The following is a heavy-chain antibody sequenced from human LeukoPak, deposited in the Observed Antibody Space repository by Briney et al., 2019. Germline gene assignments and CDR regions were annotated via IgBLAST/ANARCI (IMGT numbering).Heavy chain of an antibody. CDR3: ARSGSCAPHYFDC. D-gene: IGHD1-26*01. J-gene: IGHJ4*02. V-gene: IGHV4-61*02. CDR2: IYTSGST. Sequence: PSETLSLTSTVSGGSISSGSYYWSWIRQPAGKGLEWIGRIYTSGSTNHNPSLKSRVTISGDTYKNQFYLELNSVTAADTAVYYCARSGSCAPHYFDCWGQGTLVTVSS. CDR1: GGSISSGSYY.